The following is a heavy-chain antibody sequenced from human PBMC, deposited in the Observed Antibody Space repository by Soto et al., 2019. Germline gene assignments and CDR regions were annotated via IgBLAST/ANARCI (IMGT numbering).Heavy chain of an antibody. J-gene: IGHJ6*02. CDR2: IYQSGST. V-gene: IGHV4-30-2*01. D-gene: IGHD4-4*01. CDR3: ATQSYSNSGAYYYYAMDV. Sequence: SETVSLTCAVSGGSISSGGYSWSWIRQPPGKGLEWIGYIYQSGSTYYNPSLKSRVTISVDRSRNQFSLKLSSVTAADTAVYFCATQSYSNSGAYYYYAMDVWGQGTTVTVSS. CDR1: GGSISSGGYS.